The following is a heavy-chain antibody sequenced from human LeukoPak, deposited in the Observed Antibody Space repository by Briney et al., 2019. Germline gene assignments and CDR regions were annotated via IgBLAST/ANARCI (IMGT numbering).Heavy chain of an antibody. V-gene: IGHV3-11*01. CDR3: AKILSYYGSGSYYIEIPYFDY. J-gene: IGHJ4*02. D-gene: IGHD3-10*01. CDR2: ISSSGSTI. Sequence: PGGSLRLSCAASGFTFSDYYMSWIRQAPGKGLEWVSYISSSGSTIYYADSVKGRFTISRDNSKNTLYLQMNSLRAEDTAVYYCAKILSYYGSGSYYIEIPYFDYWGQGTLVTVSS. CDR1: GFTFSDYY.